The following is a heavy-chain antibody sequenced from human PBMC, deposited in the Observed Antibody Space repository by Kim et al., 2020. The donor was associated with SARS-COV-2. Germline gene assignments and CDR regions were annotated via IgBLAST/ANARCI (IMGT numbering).Heavy chain of an antibody. CDR2: IWYDGSNK. CDR3: ARDLGYYYDSSGLGGMDV. CDR1: GFTFSSYG. Sequence: GGSLRLSCAASGFTFSSYGMHWVRQAPGKGLEWVAVIWYDGSNKYYADSVKGRFTISRDNSKNTLYLQMNSLRAEDTAVYYCARDLGYYYDSSGLGGMDVWGQGTTVTVSS. J-gene: IGHJ6*02. D-gene: IGHD3-22*01. V-gene: IGHV3-33*01.